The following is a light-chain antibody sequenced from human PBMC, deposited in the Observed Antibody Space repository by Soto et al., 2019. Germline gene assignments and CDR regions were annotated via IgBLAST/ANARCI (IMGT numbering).Light chain of an antibody. Sequence: DIQMTQSPSTLPASVGDRVTITCRAGQSISNWLAWYQQKPGKAPKRLIYAASSLQSGVPSRFSGSGSGTDFTLTISSLQPEDFATYYCQQSYSTPTFGQGTRLEIK. V-gene: IGKV1-39*01. CDR2: AAS. J-gene: IGKJ5*01. CDR1: QSISNW. CDR3: QQSYSTPT.